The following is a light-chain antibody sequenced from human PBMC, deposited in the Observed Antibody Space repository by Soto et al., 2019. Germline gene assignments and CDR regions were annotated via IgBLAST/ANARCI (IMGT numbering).Light chain of an antibody. Sequence: EIVMTQSPATLSVSPGERATLSCRASQSLNDNLAWYQQKPGQAPRLLIYRASTRATGVPGRFSASGSGTEFTLTIISLQSEDSAVYYCHQYSHWPPWTFGPGTKAEIK. V-gene: IGKV3-15*01. CDR2: RAS. J-gene: IGKJ1*01. CDR3: HQYSHWPPWT. CDR1: QSLNDN.